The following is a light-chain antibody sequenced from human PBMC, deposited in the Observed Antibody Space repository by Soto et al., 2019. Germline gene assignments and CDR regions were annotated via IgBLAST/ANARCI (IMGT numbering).Light chain of an antibody. CDR3: SSYTSSIL. J-gene: IGLJ2*01. CDR1: SSDVGGYNY. CDR2: DVS. V-gene: IGLV2-14*01. Sequence: QSALTQPASVSGSPGQSITISCTGTSSDVGGYNYVSWYQKHPGKAPKLMIYDVSNRPSGVSNRFSGSKSGNTACLTISGLQAEDEVDYYCSSYTSSILFGGGTKLTVL.